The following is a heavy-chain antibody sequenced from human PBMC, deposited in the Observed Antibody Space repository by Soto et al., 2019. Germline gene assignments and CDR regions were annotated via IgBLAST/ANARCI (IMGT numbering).Heavy chain of an antibody. D-gene: IGHD1-26*01. CDR1: GFTFDDYA. CDR2: ISWNSGSI. V-gene: IGHV3-9*01. Sequence: LRLSCAASGFTFDDYAMHWVRQAPGKGLEWVSGISWNSGSIGYADSVKGRFTISRDNAKNSLYLQMNSLRAEDTALYYCAKEVYYEGDYYYYGMDVWGQGTTVTVSS. J-gene: IGHJ6*02. CDR3: AKEVYYEGDYYYYGMDV.